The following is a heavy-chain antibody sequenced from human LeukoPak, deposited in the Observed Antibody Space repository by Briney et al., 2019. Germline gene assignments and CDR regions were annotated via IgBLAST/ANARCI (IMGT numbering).Heavy chain of an antibody. V-gene: IGHV4-39*07. J-gene: IGHJ5*02. CDR3: ARINYYGSGLDL. Sequence: SETLSPTCTVSGGSIIYTSYYWGWIRQPPGKGLEWIGNIYYSGSTNYNPSLKSRVTISVDTSKNQFSLKLSSVTAADTAVYYCARINYYGSGLDLWGQGALVTVSS. CDR1: GGSIIYTSYY. CDR2: IYYSGST. D-gene: IGHD3-10*01.